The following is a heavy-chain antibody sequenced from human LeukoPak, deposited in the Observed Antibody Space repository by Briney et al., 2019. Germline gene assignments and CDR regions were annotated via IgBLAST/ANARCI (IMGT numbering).Heavy chain of an antibody. Sequence: PGGSLRLSCAASGFTFSSYWMHWVRQAPGKGLVWVSRINSDESSTSYADSVKGRFTISRDNAKNTLYLQMNSLRAEDTAVYYCARGYYDSSDYYPIVYWGQGTLVTVSS. V-gene: IGHV3-74*01. CDR2: INSDESST. CDR1: GFTFSSYW. J-gene: IGHJ4*02. CDR3: ARGYYDSSDYYPIVY. D-gene: IGHD3-22*01.